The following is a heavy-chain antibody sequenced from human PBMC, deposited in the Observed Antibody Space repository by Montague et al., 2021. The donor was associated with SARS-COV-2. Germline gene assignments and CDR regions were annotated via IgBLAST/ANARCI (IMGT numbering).Heavy chain of an antibody. Sequence: SETLSLACTVSGGSISSSSYYWGWIRQPPGKGLEWIGSIYYSGSTYYNPSLKSRVTISVDTSKNQFSLKLSSVTAADTAVYYCARFPTSYYCDGKSPPATPDAFDIWGQGTMVTVSS. D-gene: IGHD3-22*01. CDR1: GGSISSSSYY. J-gene: IGHJ3*02. V-gene: IGHV4-39*01. CDR3: ARFPTSYYCDGKSPPATPDAFDI. CDR2: IYYSGST.